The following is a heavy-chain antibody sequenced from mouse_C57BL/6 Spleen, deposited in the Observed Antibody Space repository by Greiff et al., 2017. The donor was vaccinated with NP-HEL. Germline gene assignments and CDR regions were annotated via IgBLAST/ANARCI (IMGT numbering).Heavy chain of an antibody. V-gene: IGHV1-5*01. Sequence: VQLQQSGTVLARPGASVKMSCKPSGYTFTSYWMHWVKQRPGQGLEWIGAIYPGNSDTSYNQKFKGKAKLTAVTSASTAYMELSSLTNEDSAVYYCTRDGYYYGSSHPYAMDYWGQGTSVTVSS. J-gene: IGHJ4*01. CDR1: GYTFTSYW. CDR2: IYPGNSDT. CDR3: TRDGYYYGSSHPYAMDY. D-gene: IGHD1-1*01.